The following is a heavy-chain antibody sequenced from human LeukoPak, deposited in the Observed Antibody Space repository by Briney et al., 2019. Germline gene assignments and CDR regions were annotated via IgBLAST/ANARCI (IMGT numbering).Heavy chain of an antibody. D-gene: IGHD2-2*01. V-gene: IGHV1-46*01. CDR2: INPSGGST. J-gene: IGHJ5*02. Sequence: ASVKVSRKASGYTFTSYYMHWVRQAPGQGLEWMGIINPSGGSTTYAPKFQGRVTMTRDTSTSTVYMELSSLRSEDTAVYYCARKTVVVPAAILGWFDPWGQGTLVTVSS. CDR3: ARKTVVVPAAILGWFDP. CDR1: GYTFTSYY.